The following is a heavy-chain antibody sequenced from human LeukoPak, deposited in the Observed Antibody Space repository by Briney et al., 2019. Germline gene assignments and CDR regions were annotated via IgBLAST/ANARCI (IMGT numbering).Heavy chain of an antibody. CDR3: ARKGRITIFGVVTHRSYDAFDI. J-gene: IGHJ3*02. D-gene: IGHD3-3*01. V-gene: IGHV1-46*01. CDR1: GYTFTSYY. CDR2: INPSGGST. Sequence: ASVKVSCKASGYTFTSYYMHWVRQAPGQGLEWMGIINPSGGSTSYAQKFQGKVTMTRDMSTSTVYMELSSLRSEDTAVYYCARKGRITIFGVVTHRSYDAFDIWGQGTMVTVSS.